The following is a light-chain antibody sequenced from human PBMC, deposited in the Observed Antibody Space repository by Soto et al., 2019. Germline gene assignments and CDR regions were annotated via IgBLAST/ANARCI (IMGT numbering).Light chain of an antibody. Sequence: DIQMTQSPTSLSASVGDRVTITCRASQGIRNFVAWYQQKPGQAPKLLSYAASTLQSGVPTRFSGSGSGTDFALTINSLQPEDVATYSCQKYSSVPVFGPG. J-gene: IGKJ3*01. CDR1: QGIRNF. V-gene: IGKV1-27*01. CDR3: QKYSSVPV. CDR2: AAS.